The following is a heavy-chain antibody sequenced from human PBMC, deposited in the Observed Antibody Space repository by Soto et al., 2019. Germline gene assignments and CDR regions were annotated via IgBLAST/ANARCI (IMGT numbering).Heavy chain of an antibody. D-gene: IGHD3-10*02. V-gene: IGHV1-69*13. CDR3: ARVVRAKMFGSFYYFDY. J-gene: IGHJ4*02. Sequence: SVKVSCKASGGTFSSYAISWVRQAPGKRLKWMGRIIPIFDTANYAQKFQGRVTITADESTSTAYMELSSLRSEDTAVYYCARVVRAKMFGSFYYFDYWGQGTLVTVSS. CDR2: IIPIFDTA. CDR1: GGTFSSYA.